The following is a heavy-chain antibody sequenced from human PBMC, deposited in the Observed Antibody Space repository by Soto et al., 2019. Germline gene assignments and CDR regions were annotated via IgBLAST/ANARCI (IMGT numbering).Heavy chain of an antibody. V-gene: IGHV3-13*04. D-gene: IGHD2-2*01. J-gene: IGHJ6*02. CDR1: GFTFSSYD. Sequence: EVQLVESGGGLVQPGGSLRLSCAASGFTFSSYDMHWVRQATGKGLEWVSAIGTAGDTYYPGSVKGRFTISRENAKNSSYXXMNSLRAGDTAVYYCARGCSSTSCYSGFLSYGMDVWGQGTTVTVSS. CDR2: IGTAGDT. CDR3: ARGCSSTSCYSGFLSYGMDV.